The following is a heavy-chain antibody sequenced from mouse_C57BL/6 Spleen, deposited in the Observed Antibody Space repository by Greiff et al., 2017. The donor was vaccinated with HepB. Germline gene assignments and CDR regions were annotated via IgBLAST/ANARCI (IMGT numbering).Heavy chain of an antibody. D-gene: IGHD1-1*01. CDR1: GYTFTSYW. CDR3: ARDSSYWYFDV. CDR2: IDPSDSYT. V-gene: IGHV1-59*01. Sequence: QVQLQQPGAELVRPGTSVKLSCKASGYTFTSYWMHWVKQRPGQGLEWIGVIDPSDSYTNYNQKFKGKATLTVDTSSSTAYRQLSSLTSEDSAVYYCARDSSYWYFDVWGTGTTVTVSS. J-gene: IGHJ1*03.